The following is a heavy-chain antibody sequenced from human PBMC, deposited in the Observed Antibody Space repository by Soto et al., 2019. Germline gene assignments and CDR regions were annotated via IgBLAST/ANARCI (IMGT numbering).Heavy chain of an antibody. V-gene: IGHV4-59*11. CDR3: TRANWSSED. D-gene: IGHD7-27*01. CDR1: GGSIHDHY. CDR2: VYYNGIT. Sequence: QVQLQESGPGLVKPSETLSLTCTVSGGSIHDHYWSWIRQPPGKGLEWLGYVYYNGITNYNPALRRRVTMSADTSKNHLPLNLTSLPAADTAIYYCTRANWSSEDWGQGTMLTLSS. J-gene: IGHJ4*02.